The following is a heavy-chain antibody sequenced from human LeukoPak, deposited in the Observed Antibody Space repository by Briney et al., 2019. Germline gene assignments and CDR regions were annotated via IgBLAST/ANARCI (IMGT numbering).Heavy chain of an antibody. J-gene: IGHJ3*02. D-gene: IGHD3-10*01. CDR2: VSGYNGNT. CDR1: GYTFSRHG. Sequence: ASVKVSCKTSGYTFSRHGITWVRQAPGQGLEWMGWVSGYNGNTNYAQNVQGRVTLATDASTSTAYVELRSLTSDDTAVYFCARGGSRSRRGDDAFDIWGQGTMVTVSS. V-gene: IGHV1-18*01. CDR3: ARGGSRSRRGDDAFDI.